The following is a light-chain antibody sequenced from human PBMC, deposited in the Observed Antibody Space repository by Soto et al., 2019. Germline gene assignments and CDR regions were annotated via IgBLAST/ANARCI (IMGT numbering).Light chain of an antibody. Sequence: QSVLTQPPSASGTPGQKVTISCSGSSSNIGDNYVYWHQQLPGTAPKLLIYRNNQRPSGVPDRFSGSKSGTSASLAISGLRSQDAVAYYGAAGDDSLSGYVLGPGTKV. CDR1: SSNIGDNY. CDR2: RNN. CDR3: AAGDDSLSGYV. J-gene: IGLJ1*01. V-gene: IGLV1-47*01.